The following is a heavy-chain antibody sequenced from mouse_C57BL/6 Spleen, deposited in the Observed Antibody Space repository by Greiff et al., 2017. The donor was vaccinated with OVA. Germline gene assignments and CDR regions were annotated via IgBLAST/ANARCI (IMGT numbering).Heavy chain of an antibody. CDR2: IDPDTGCT. Sequence: VQLQQSGAELVRPGASVTLSCKASGYTFTDYGMHWVKQTPVHGLEWIGAIDPDTGCTAYNQKFKGKAILTADTSSSTAYMELRSLTSEDSAVYYCARHRSGGSSPAWLDYWGQGTLVTVSA. CDR1: GYTFTDYG. D-gene: IGHD1-1*01. CDR3: ARHRSGGSSPAWLDY. J-gene: IGHJ3*01. V-gene: IGHV1-15*01.